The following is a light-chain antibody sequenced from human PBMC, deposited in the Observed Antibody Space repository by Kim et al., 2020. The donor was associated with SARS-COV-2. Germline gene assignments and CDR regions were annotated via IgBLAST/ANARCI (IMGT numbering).Light chain of an antibody. CDR2: GVS. J-gene: IGKJ2*01. Sequence: IVLTQSPDTLSLSPGERATLSCRASQTISNDFLAWYQQRLGQAPRLIIYGVSKRATGIPDRFSGGGAGRDFALTISRVEPEDFAVYYCQQYGGSPPYAFGQGTKLEI. V-gene: IGKV3-20*01. CDR3: QQYGGSPPYA. CDR1: QTISNDF.